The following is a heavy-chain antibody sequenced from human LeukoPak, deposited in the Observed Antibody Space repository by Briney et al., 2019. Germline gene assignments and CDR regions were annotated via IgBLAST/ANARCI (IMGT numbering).Heavy chain of an antibody. V-gene: IGHV3-7*01. CDR1: GFTFSSYS. CDR2: IRQDGSEI. Sequence: PGGSLRLSCAASGFTFSSYSMNWVRQAPGKGLEWVANIRQDGSEISYVDSVKGRFTISRDNAKSSLFLQMNRLRAEDTAVYYCARDEYGPLDPWGQGTLVTVSS. CDR3: ARDEYGPLDP. J-gene: IGHJ5*02. D-gene: IGHD2/OR15-2a*01.